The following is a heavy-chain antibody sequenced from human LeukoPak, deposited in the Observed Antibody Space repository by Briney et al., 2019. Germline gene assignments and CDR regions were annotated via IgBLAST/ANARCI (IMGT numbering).Heavy chain of an antibody. Sequence: PGGSLRLSCAASGFTFSSYSMNWVRQAPGKGLEWVSYISSSSSTIYYADSVKGRFTISRDNAKNSLYLQMNSLRAEDTAVYYCARDHDSDSYWGQGTLVTVSS. D-gene: IGHD2-15*01. CDR2: ISSSSSTI. J-gene: IGHJ4*02. CDR1: GFTFSSYS. V-gene: IGHV3-48*04. CDR3: ARDHDSDSY.